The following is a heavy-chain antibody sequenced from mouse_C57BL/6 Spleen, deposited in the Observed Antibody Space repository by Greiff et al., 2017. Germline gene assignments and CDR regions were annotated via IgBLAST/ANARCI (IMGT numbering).Heavy chain of an antibody. Sequence: QVQLQQPGTELVKPGASVKLSCKASGYTFTSYWMHWVKQRPGQGLEWIGNINPSNGGTNYNEKFKSKATLTVDKSSSTAYMQLSSLTSEDSAVYYWARDWYDYDPFDYWGQGTTLTVSS. CDR1: GYTFTSYW. CDR2: INPSNGGT. D-gene: IGHD2-4*01. V-gene: IGHV1-53*01. CDR3: ARDWYDYDPFDY. J-gene: IGHJ2*01.